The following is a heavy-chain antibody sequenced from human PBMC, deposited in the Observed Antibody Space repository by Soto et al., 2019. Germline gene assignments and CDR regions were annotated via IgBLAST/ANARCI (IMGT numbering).Heavy chain of an antibody. Sequence: PSETLSLTCTVSGGSISSGDYYWSWIRQPPGKGLEWIGYIYYSGSTYYNPSLKSRVTISVDTSKNQFSLKLSSVTAADTAVYYCARDGSPLWLRNYYYGMDVWGQGTTVTVS. J-gene: IGHJ6*02. V-gene: IGHV4-30-4*01. CDR1: GGSISSGDYY. D-gene: IGHD5-18*01. CDR2: IYYSGST. CDR3: ARDGSPLWLRNYYYGMDV.